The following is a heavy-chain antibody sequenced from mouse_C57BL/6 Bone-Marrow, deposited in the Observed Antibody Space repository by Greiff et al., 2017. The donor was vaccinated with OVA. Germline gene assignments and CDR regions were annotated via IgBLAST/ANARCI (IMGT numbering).Heavy chain of an antibody. CDR3: ARDKTTVVANYYAMDY. CDR1: GFTFGSYA. CDR2: IIDGGSYT. J-gene: IGHJ4*01. Sequence: EVKLVGPGEGLLRPGGSLNLSFPASGFTFGSYAMSWFRRTPEKRPEGVATIIDGGSYTYYPDNVKGRFTISRDNAKNNLYLQMSHLKSEDTAMYYCARDKTTVVANYYAMDYWGQGTSVTVSS. D-gene: IGHD1-1*01. V-gene: IGHV5-4*01.